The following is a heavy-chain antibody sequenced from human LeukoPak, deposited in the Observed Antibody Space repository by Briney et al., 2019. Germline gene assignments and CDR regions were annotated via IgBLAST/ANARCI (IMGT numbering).Heavy chain of an antibody. CDR3: ARAGGPYCSGGSCVVSYGMDV. J-gene: IGHJ6*02. CDR1: GGSISSYY. Sequence: SETLSLTCTVSGGSISSYYWSWIRQPAGKGLEWIGRIYTSGSTNYNPSLKSRVTMSVDTSKNQFSLKLSSVTAADTAVYYCARAGGPYCSGGSCVVSYGMDVWGQGTTVTVSS. V-gene: IGHV4-4*07. D-gene: IGHD2-15*01. CDR2: IYTSGST.